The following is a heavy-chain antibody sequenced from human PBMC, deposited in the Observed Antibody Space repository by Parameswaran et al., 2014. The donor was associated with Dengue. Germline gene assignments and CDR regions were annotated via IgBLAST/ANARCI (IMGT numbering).Heavy chain of an antibody. Sequence: SWVRQAPGQGLEWMGWISAYNGNTNYAQKLQGRVTMTTDTSTSTAYMELRSLRSDDTAVYYCARWELRFVVVTDKGDAFDIWGQGTMVTVSS. CDR2: ISAYNGNT. D-gene: IGHD2-21*02. V-gene: IGHV1-18*01. J-gene: IGHJ3*02. CDR3: ARWELRFVVVTDKGDAFDI.